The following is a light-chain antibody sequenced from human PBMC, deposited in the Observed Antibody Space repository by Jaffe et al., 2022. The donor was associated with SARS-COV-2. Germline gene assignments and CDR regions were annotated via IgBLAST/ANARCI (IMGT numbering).Light chain of an antibody. CDR1: SSDVGGWNY. CDR3: SSFRSGGPYV. J-gene: IGLJ1*01. Sequence: QSALTQPASVSGSPGQSITIACTGTSSDVGGWNYVSWYQQHPGKAPKLIIYNVSDRPSGASDRFSGSKSGNTASLTISGLQAEDEAHYYCSSFRSGGPYVFGTGTKVTVL. CDR2: NVS. V-gene: IGLV2-14*01.